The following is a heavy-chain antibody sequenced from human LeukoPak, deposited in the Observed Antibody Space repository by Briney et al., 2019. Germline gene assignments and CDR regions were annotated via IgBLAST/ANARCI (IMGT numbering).Heavy chain of an antibody. V-gene: IGHV1-46*01. J-gene: IGHJ4*02. CDR2: INPSGGST. CDR3: ARAKGLFDH. CDR1: GYTFAIYY. Sequence: GASVKVSCKASGYTFAIYYIHWVRQAPGQGLEWMGIINPSGGSTSYTQKFQGRLTMTRDTSTSTVYMELSSLRSEDTAVYYCARAKGLFDHWGQRTLVTVSS.